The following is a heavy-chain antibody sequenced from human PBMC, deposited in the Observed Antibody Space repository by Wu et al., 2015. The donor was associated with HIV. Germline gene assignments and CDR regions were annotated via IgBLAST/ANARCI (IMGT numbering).Heavy chain of an antibody. CDR2: IIPLFGTA. Sequence: QVQLVQSGAEVKKPGSSVKVSCKASGVTLSSFAFSWVRQAPGQGLEWMGGIIPLFGTANYAQKFQGRVTITTDESTSTVYMELRSLRSEDTAIYYCARVYSSTWYDYFDFVGPGNAGHRLL. D-gene: IGHD6-13*01. CDR1: GVTLSSFA. V-gene: IGHV1-69*05. CDR3: ARVYSSTWYDYFDF. J-gene: IGHJ4*02.